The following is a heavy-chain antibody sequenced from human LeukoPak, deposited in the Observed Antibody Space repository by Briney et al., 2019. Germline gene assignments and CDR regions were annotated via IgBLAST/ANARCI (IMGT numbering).Heavy chain of an antibody. D-gene: IGHD1-26*01. J-gene: IGHJ6*03. Sequence: GGSLRLSCAASGFTFDDYAMYWVRQAPGKGLEWVSGISWNSGIIGYADSVKGRFTISRDNAKNSLYLQMNSLRAEDTALYYCARGAYSGSYLYYYYYYMDVWGKGTTVTVSS. CDR3: ARGAYSGSYLYYYYYYMDV. CDR2: ISWNSGII. V-gene: IGHV3-9*01. CDR1: GFTFDDYA.